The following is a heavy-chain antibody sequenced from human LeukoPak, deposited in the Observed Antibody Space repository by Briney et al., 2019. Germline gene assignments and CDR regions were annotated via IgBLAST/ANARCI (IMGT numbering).Heavy chain of an antibody. CDR2: IWYDGSDE. J-gene: IGHJ4*02. V-gene: IGHV3-33*01. CDR3: ARDGGYHSSGPFDY. Sequence: AGGSLRLSCAASGFPFSSHGMHWVRQAPGKGLEWVSIIWYDGSDEYYADSVKGRFTISRDNSKNTLYLQMNSLRAEDTAVYYCARDGGYHSSGPFDYWGQGTLVTVSS. CDR1: GFPFSSHG. D-gene: IGHD3-22*01.